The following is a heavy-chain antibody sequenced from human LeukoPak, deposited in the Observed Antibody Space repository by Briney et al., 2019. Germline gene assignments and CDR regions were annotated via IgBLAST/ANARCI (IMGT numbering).Heavy chain of an antibody. CDR2: IYYSGST. CDR1: GGSISSYY. CDR3: AVGRGYSGLDY. D-gene: IGHD5-12*01. V-gene: IGHV4-59*01. J-gene: IGHJ4*02. Sequence: ASETLSLTCTVSGGSISSYYWSWVRQPPGKGLEWIGYIYYSGSTNYSPSLKSRVTISVDTSKNQFSLKLSSVTAADTAVYYCAVGRGYSGLDYWGQGTLVTVSS.